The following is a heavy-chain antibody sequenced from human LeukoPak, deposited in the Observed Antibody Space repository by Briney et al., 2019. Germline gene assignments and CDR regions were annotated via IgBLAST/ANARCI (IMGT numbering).Heavy chain of an antibody. CDR3: AKDIYMEMATEVN. CDR1: GFTFSSYA. V-gene: IGHV3-30*04. J-gene: IGHJ4*02. D-gene: IGHD5-24*01. CDR2: ISYDGSNK. Sequence: GRSLRLSCAASGFTFSSYAMHWVRQAPGKGLEWVAVISYDGSNKYYADSVKGRFTISRDNSKNTLYLQMNSLRAEDTALYYCAKDIYMEMATEVNWGQGTLVTVSS.